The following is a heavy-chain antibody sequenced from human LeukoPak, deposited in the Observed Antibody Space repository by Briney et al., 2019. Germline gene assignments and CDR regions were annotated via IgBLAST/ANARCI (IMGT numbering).Heavy chain of an antibody. V-gene: IGHV3-30*02. CDR2: IRSDETIE. D-gene: IGHD3-22*01. CDR1: GFTFSSYG. J-gene: IGHJ4*02. Sequence: PGGSLRLSCAASGFTFSSYGMHWVRQAPGKGLEWAAFIRSDETIEYYAVSVKGRFTISRDNSKNTLYLQMDSLRAEDTAVYYCARGKDYYDSSGSFYSRSLDHWGQGTLVIVSS. CDR3: ARGKDYYDSSGSFYSRSLDH.